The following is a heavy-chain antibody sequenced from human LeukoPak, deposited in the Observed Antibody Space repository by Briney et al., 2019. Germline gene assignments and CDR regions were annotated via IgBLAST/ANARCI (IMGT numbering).Heavy chain of an antibody. Sequence: ASVKVSCKASGYTFNTYGISWVRQAPGQGLEWMGWISTYNGDIKYVQNLQGRVTMTTDTSTSTAYMELISLRSDDTAVYYCLRDAQRPRLTPDYWGQGTLVTVSS. V-gene: IGHV1-18*01. CDR1: GYTFNTYG. J-gene: IGHJ4*02. CDR2: ISTYNGDI. CDR3: LRDAQRPRLTPDY. D-gene: IGHD6-25*01.